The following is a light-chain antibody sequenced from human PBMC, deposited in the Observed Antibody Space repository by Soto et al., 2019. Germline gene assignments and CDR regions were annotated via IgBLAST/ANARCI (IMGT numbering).Light chain of an antibody. CDR3: SSYTSSNTVV. J-gene: IGLJ2*01. CDR1: SNDVGGYNY. CDR2: DVS. Sequence: LTQPASVSGSPGQSIAISCTGTSNDVGGYNYVSWYQQHPGKAPKLMIYDVSARPSGVSNRFSGSKSDNTASLTISGLQAEDEADYYCSSYTSSNTVVFGGGTKLTVL. V-gene: IGLV2-14*01.